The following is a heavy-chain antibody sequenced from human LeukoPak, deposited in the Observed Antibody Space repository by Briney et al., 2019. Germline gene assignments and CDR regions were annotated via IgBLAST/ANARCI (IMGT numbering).Heavy chain of an antibody. CDR2: IIPEFEEK. D-gene: IGHD5-18*01. Sequence: ASVRVSCKGIGGIFSKWSISGGRQARGQGGEWGGKIIPEFEEKHYAQKLQGRVTISADDSATAAYMELSSLRSDDTAIYYCATGGVTVYSYGPDYWGQGTLVAVSS. CDR1: GGIFSKWS. J-gene: IGHJ4*02. CDR3: ATGGVTVYSYGPDY. V-gene: IGHV1-69*13.